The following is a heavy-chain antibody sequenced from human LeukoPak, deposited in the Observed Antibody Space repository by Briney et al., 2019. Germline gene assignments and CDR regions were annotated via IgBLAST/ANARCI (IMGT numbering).Heavy chain of an antibody. CDR2: IRQDETDK. V-gene: IGHV3-30*02. Sequence: GGSLRLSCGASGFTFSKNGMHWVRQAPGKGLEWVAYIRQDETDKYYADSVKGRFTISRDIRKNMLYLQMNSLRVEDTAVYYCARDRNDWNDEYYYYYMDVWGKGTTVTVSS. J-gene: IGHJ6*03. CDR1: GFTFSKNG. CDR3: ARDRNDWNDEYYYYYMDV. D-gene: IGHD1-1*01.